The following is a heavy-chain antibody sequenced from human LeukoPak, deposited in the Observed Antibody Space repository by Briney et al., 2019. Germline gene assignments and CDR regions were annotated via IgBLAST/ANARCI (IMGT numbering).Heavy chain of an antibody. CDR3: ARVTPLVVPAATNWFDP. Sequence: PSETLSLTCAVSGGSISSSNWWSWVRQPPGKGLEWIGEIYHSGSTNYNPSLKSRVTISVDKSKNQFSLKLSSVTAADTAVYYCARVTPLVVPAATNWFDPWGQGTLVTVSS. J-gene: IGHJ5*02. V-gene: IGHV4-4*02. CDR1: GGSISSSNW. CDR2: IYHSGST. D-gene: IGHD2-2*01.